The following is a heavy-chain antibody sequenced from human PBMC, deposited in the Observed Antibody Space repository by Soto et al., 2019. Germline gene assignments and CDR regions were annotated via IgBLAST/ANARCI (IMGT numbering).Heavy chain of an antibody. D-gene: IGHD3-10*01. CDR2: IWYHGNTE. J-gene: IGHJ3*01. V-gene: IGHV3-33*01. CDR3: ARGPGSGIHLSTFDG. CDR1: GFTFSTYG. Sequence: QVQLVESGGGVVQPGTSLRLSCAASGFTFSTYGMNWVRQAPGKGLEWVALIWYHGNTEEYAESVKGRFTISRDNSKNTVFLQIHSLRVEDTAVYYCARGPGSGIHLSTFDGWGEGTMVTVSS.